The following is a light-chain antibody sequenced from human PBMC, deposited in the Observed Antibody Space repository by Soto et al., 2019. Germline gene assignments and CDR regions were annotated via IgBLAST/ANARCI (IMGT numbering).Light chain of an antibody. CDR2: GAS. J-gene: IGKJ3*01. CDR3: QQRADWPIT. V-gene: IGKV3-15*01. CDR1: QSVSTS. Sequence: EIVMTQSPATLSVSPGERAILSCRASQSVSTSLAWYQKKPGQAPKLLIFGASTRATGIPARFSGSGSGTEFTLTISSLQSEDLAVYYCQQRADWPITFGPGTKVDI.